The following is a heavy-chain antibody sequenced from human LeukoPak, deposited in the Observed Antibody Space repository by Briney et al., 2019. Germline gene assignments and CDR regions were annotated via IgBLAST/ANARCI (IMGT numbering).Heavy chain of an antibody. Sequence: SETRSLTCTVSGGSISSYYWSWIRQPPGKGLEWIGYVYYSGSAHYNPSLKSRVTMSVDTSKSQFSLKLSSVTAADTAVYYCASAIFVENAFDIWGQATMVTVSS. CDR3: ASAIFVENAFDI. CDR2: VYYSGSA. CDR1: GGSISSYY. D-gene: IGHD3-3*01. V-gene: IGHV4-59*01. J-gene: IGHJ3*02.